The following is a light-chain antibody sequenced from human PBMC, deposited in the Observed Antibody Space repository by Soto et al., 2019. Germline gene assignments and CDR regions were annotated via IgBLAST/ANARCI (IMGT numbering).Light chain of an antibody. CDR3: CSYAGSSTQV. CDR1: SSDVGSYNL. J-gene: IGLJ2*01. V-gene: IGLV2-23*02. CDR2: EVD. Sequence: QSALTQPASVSGSPGQSITISCTGTSSDVGSYNLVSWYQQHPGKAPKLMIYEVDKRPSGVSNRFSGSKSANTASLTISGVQAEDEGDYYCCSYAGSSTQVFGGGTKVTVL.